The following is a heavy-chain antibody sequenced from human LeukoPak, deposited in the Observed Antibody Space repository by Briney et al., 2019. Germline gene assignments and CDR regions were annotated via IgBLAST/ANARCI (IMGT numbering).Heavy chain of an antibody. J-gene: IGHJ1*01. CDR3: ARDVYDSSGYLGAEYFQH. Sequence: KSSETLSLTCAVSGYSISSGYYWGWIRQPPGKGLERIGSIYHSGSTYYNPSLKGRVTISVDTSKNQFSLKLSSVTAADTAVYYCARDVYDSSGYLGAEYFQHWGQGTLVTVSS. CDR1: GYSISSGYY. D-gene: IGHD3-22*01. CDR2: IYHSGST. V-gene: IGHV4-38-2*02.